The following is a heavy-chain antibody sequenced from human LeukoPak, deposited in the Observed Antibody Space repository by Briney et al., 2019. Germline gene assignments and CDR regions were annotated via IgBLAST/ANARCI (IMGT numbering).Heavy chain of an antibody. CDR2: IYYSGST. V-gene: IGHV4-59*08. CDR3: AISGGNDYYYYGMDV. CDR1: GGSISSYY. J-gene: IGHJ6*02. Sequence: NPSETLSLTCTVSGGSISSYYWSWIRQPPGKGLEWIGYIYYSGSTNYNPSLKSRVTISVDTSKNQFSLKLSSVTAADTAVYYCAISGGNDYYYYGMDVWGQGTTVTVSS. D-gene: IGHD2-15*01.